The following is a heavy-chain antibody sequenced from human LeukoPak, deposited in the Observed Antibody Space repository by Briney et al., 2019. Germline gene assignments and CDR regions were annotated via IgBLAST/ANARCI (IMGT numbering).Heavy chain of an antibody. V-gene: IGHV3-48*03. J-gene: IGHJ6*03. Sequence: GGSLRLSCAASGFTFSSYEMNWVRQAPGKGLEWVSYISSSGSTIYYADSVKGRFTISRDNAKNSLYLQMNSLRAEDTAVYYCAKDYDFWSGPGDYFYYYMDVWGKGTTVTVSS. CDR2: ISSSGSTI. D-gene: IGHD3-3*01. CDR1: GFTFSSYE. CDR3: AKDYDFWSGPGDYFYYYMDV.